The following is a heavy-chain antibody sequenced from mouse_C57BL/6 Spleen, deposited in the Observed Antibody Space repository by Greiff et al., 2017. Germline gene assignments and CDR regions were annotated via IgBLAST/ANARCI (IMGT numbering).Heavy chain of an antibody. Sequence: QVHVKQPGAELVKPGASVKVSCKASGYTFTSYWMHWVKQRPGQGLEWVGRIHPSDSDYNYNQKFKGKATLTVDKSSSTAYMQLSSLTSEDSAVFYCSYGNYVDWFAYWGQGTLVTVSA. D-gene: IGHD2-1*01. CDR2: IHPSDSDY. CDR1: GYTFTSYW. CDR3: SYGNYVDWFAY. J-gene: IGHJ3*01. V-gene: IGHV1-74*01.